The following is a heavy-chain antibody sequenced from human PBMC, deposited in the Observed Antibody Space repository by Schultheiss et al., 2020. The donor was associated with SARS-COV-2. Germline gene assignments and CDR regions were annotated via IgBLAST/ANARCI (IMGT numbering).Heavy chain of an antibody. Sequence: GSLRLSCAVYGGSFSGYYWSWIRQPPGKGLEWIGEINHSGSTNYNPSLKSRVTISVDTSKNQFSLKVRSVTAADTVVYYCARAIQLERRRGYYFDYWGQGALVTVSS. CDR2: INHSGST. CDR3: ARAIQLERRRGYYFDY. J-gene: IGHJ4*02. V-gene: IGHV4-34*01. D-gene: IGHD1-1*01. CDR1: GGSFSGYY.